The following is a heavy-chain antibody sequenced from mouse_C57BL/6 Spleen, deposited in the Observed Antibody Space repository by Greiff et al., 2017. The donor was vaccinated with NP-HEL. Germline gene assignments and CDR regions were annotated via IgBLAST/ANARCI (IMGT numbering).Heavy chain of an antibody. D-gene: IGHD1-1*01. CDR1: GYTFTSYW. Sequence: QVQLQQPGAELVKPGASVKMSCKASGYTFTSYWITWVKQRPGQGLEWIGDIYPGSGSTNYNEKFKSKATLTVDTSSSTAYMQLSSLTSEDSAVYYCARGGVIYYYGLGDYGGQGTTLTVSS. CDR3: ARGGVIYYYGLGDY. V-gene: IGHV1-55*01. J-gene: IGHJ2*01. CDR2: IYPGSGST.